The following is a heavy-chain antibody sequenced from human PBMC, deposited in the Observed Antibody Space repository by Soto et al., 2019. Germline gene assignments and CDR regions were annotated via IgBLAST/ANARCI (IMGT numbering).Heavy chain of an antibody. CDR2: INPKTAAT. Sequence: GASVKVSCKASGYSVSDYFIQWVRQAPGQGLEWVAWINPKTAATNYAKKFQGRVSLTWDTSFSTAYMEVTRLRPDDTAVYYCARIKWGLDYYNGMDVWGLGTTVIVSS. CDR1: GYSVSDYF. D-gene: IGHD1-26*01. CDR3: ARIKWGLDYYNGMDV. J-gene: IGHJ6*02. V-gene: IGHV1-2*02.